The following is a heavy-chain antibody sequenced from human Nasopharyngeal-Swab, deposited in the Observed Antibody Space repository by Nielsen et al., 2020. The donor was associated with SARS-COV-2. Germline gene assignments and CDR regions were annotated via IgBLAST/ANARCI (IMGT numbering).Heavy chain of an antibody. D-gene: IGHD3-22*01. J-gene: IGHJ4*02. V-gene: IGHV3-23*01. CDR2: ISGSGGST. Sequence: GESLKISCAASGFTFSSYAMSWVRQAPGKGLEWVSAISGSGGSTYYAESVKGRFTISRENSKNTLYLQMNSLRAEDTAVYYCAKALNYYDSSGYSLGHWGQGTLVTVSS. CDR1: GFTFSSYA. CDR3: AKALNYYDSSGYSLGH.